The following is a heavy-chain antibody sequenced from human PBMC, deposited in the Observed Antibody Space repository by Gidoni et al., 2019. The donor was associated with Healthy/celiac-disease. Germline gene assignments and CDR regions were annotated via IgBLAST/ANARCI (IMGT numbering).Heavy chain of an antibody. Sequence: QLQLQESGPGLVKPSETLSLTCTVSGGSISSSSYYWGWIRQPPGKGLEWIGSIYYSGSTYYNPSLKSRVTISVDTSKNQFSLKLSSVTAADTAVYYCARVIVGAPRALYYFDYWGQGTLVTVSS. D-gene: IGHD1-26*01. CDR2: IYYSGST. V-gene: IGHV4-39*01. CDR1: GGSISSSSYY. J-gene: IGHJ4*02. CDR3: ARVIVGAPRALYYFDY.